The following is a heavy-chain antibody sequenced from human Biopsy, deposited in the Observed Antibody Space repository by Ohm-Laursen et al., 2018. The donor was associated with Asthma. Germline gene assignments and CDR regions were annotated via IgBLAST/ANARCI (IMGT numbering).Heavy chain of an antibody. CDR1: SGSGGYMRSGNYY. V-gene: IGHV4-39*01. Sequence: GTLSLTCSLSSGSGGYMRSGNYYWGWIHQPPGKGLEWIGSIYYSGTTYYNPSLESRVTVSADTSKNQFSLKLTSVTAADTAVYYCVRGSSSWHHGPFHYYCGLDVWGQGTTATVSS. J-gene: IGHJ6*02. CDR2: IYYSGTT. CDR3: VRGSSSWHHGPFHYYCGLDV. D-gene: IGHD6-13*01.